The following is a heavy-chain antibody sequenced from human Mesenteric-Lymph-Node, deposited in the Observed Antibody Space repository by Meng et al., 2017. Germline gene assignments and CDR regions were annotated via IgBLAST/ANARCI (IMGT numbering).Heavy chain of an antibody. CDR3: ARSLYESGCQDV. D-gene: IGHD6-19*01. Sequence: ASVKVSCKASGYTFIGDYIHWVRQAPGQGLEWMGRIKPNSAATKYYAQKFQGRVTMTRDTSITTVYMELSGLRSGDTAVYYCARSLYESGCQDVWGQGTTVTVSS. CDR2: IKPNSAAT. V-gene: IGHV1-2*06. CDR1: GYTFIGDY. J-gene: IGHJ6*02.